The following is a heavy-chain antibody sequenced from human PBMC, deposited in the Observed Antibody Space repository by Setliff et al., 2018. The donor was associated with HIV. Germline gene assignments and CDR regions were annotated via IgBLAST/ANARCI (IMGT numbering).Heavy chain of an antibody. CDR3: ARQIAVAATPHYFDY. V-gene: IGHV4-38-2*01. D-gene: IGHD6-19*01. CDR1: GYSISSGSY. CDR2: ICHSGSA. Sequence: SETLSLTCAVSGYSISSGSYWGWIRQPPGKAVEWIGSICHSGSAYYKPSLKSRVTISVDTSKNQFSLKLSSVTAADTAVYYCARQIAVAATPHYFDYWGQGTLVTVSS. J-gene: IGHJ4*02.